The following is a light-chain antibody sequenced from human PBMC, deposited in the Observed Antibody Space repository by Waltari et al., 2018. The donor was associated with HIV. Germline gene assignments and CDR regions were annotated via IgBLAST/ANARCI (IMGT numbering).Light chain of an antibody. CDR1: SSNIGRDA. CDR3: ATWDHRLNGWV. Sequence: QAVLTQPPSAPGTPGQRITISCSGSSSNIGRDAVTWYQQLPGTAPKLLIYNNNQRPSGVPDRFSASKSGTSASLAISGLQSEDEADYYCATWDHRLNGWVFGGGTKLTVL. J-gene: IGLJ3*02. V-gene: IGLV1-44*01. CDR2: NNN.